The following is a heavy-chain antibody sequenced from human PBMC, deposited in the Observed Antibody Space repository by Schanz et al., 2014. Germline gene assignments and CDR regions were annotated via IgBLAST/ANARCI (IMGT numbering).Heavy chain of an antibody. V-gene: IGHV3-23*01. J-gene: IGHJ4*02. D-gene: IGHD3-16*01. CDR2: ISGSGGST. CDR1: GFTFSTYA. CDR3: ARGTDRNLHY. Sequence: EVQLLDSGGGLVQPGGSLRLSCAASGFTFSTYAMSWVRQAPGKGLEWVSAISGSGGSTYYADSVKGRFTISRDSGQNSLYRQMNSLRAGDAAVYDCARGTDRNLHYWGQGALVTVSS.